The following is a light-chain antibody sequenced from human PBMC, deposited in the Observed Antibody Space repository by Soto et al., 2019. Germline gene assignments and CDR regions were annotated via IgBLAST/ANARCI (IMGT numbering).Light chain of an antibody. J-gene: IGLJ2*01. CDR1: NSNIGTNT. CDR2: SND. V-gene: IGLV1-44*01. CDR3: EAWDDSRYGAV. Sequence: QSVLTQPPSASGTPGQRVTISCSGSNSNIGTNTINCYQQLPGTAPKLLIHSNDVRPSGVPDRFSGSKSGTSASLAISGLQSEDEADYYCEAWDDSRYGAVFGGGTKLTVL.